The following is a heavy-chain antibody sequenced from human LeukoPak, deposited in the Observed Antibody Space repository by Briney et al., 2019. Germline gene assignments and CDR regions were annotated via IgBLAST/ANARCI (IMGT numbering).Heavy chain of an antibody. D-gene: IGHD2-15*01. J-gene: IGHJ5*02. V-gene: IGHV3-30*04. Sequence: PGGSLRLSCEASGFTFNTYTIHWVRQAPGKGLEWVAVISFDGTGAYYTDSVKGRFTISRDNSKNTLYLQMNSLRAEDTAVYYCAKGFVVVVSATQSSWFDPWGQGTLVTVSS. CDR2: ISFDGTGA. CDR3: AKGFVVVVSATQSSWFDP. CDR1: GFTFNTYT.